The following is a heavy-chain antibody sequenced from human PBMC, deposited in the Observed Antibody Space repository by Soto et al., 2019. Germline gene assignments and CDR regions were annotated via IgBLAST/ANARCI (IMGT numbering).Heavy chain of an antibody. Sequence: QVQLVESGGGVVQPGRSLRLSCAASGFTFSSYGMHWVRQAPGKGLEWVAVIWYDGSNKYYADSVKGRFTISRDNSKNTLYLQMNRLRAEDTAVYYCARCSSGGYYFDYWGQGTLVTVSS. CDR2: IWYDGSNK. CDR1: GFTFSSYG. D-gene: IGHD6-19*01. CDR3: ARCSSGGYYFDY. J-gene: IGHJ4*02. V-gene: IGHV3-33*01.